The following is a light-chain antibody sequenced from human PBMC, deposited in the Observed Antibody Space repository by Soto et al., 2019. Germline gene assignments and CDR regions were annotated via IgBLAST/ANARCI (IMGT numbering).Light chain of an antibody. CDR1: QGISSF. J-gene: IGKJ3*01. V-gene: IGKV1-9*01. CDR3: QQLNSYPPT. CDR2: VAA. Sequence: DIQLTQSPSFLSASVGDRVTITCRASQGISSFLAWYQQKPGKAPKLLIYVAATLQSGVPSRFSGSGSGTEFTLTISSLQPEDFATYYCQQLNSYPPTFGPGTKVDIK.